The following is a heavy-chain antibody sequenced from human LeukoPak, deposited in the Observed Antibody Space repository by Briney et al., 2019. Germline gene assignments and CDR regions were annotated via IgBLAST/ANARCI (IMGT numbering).Heavy chain of an antibody. D-gene: IGHD5-12*01. J-gene: IGHJ5*02. CDR3: ARNSRVASTSGLNH. Sequence: SVKVSCKVSGGTFSSYPISWVRQAPGQGLEWMGEITPIFGEAQNAEKFQGRVTITADEPTSTVYMELTSLRLDDTAMYYCARNSRVASTSGLNHWGQGTLVTVSS. V-gene: IGHV1-69*13. CDR1: GGTFSSYP. CDR2: ITPIFGEA.